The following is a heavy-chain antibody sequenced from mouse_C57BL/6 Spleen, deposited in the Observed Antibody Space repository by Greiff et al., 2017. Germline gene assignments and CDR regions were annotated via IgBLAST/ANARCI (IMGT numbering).Heavy chain of an antibody. J-gene: IGHJ1*03. CDR3: EREGSGYGYFDV. CDR2: ISDGGSYT. Sequence: EVMLVESGGGLVKPGGSLKLSCAASGFTFSSYAMSWVRQTPEKRLEWVATISDGGSYTYYPDNVKGRFTISRDNAKNNLYLQMRHLKSEDTAMYDCEREGSGYGYFDVWGTGTTVKVSS. CDR1: GFTFSSYA. V-gene: IGHV5-4*03.